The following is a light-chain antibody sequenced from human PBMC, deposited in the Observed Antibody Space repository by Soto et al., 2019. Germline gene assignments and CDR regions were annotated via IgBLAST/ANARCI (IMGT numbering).Light chain of an antibody. CDR1: QSVTDNY. V-gene: IGKV3-20*01. CDR3: QQYGNSPIT. Sequence: EIVLTQSPATLSLSPGARAPLSCRASQSVTDNYLAWYQQKPGQAPRLVISGASSRTSGIPDRFSASGSGTDFTLTISRLEPEDFAVYYCQQYGNSPITFGQGTRLEIK. CDR2: GAS. J-gene: IGKJ5*01.